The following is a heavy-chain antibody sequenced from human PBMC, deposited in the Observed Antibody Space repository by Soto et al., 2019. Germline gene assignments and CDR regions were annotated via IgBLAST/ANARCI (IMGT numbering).Heavy chain of an antibody. CDR1: GGSISSYY. J-gene: IGHJ4*02. CDR2: IYYSGST. D-gene: IGHD1-1*01. Sequence: PSETLSLTCTVSGGSISSYYWSWIRQPPGKGLEWIGYIYYSGSTNYNPSLKSRVTISVDTSKNQFSLKLSSVTAADTAVYYCARLWDNLAYWGQGTLVTVSS. CDR3: ARLWDNLAY. V-gene: IGHV4-59*08.